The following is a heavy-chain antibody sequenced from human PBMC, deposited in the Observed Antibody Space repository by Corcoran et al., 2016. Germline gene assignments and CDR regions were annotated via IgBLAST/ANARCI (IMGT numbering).Heavy chain of an antibody. CDR2: IIPIFGTA. CDR1: GGTFSSYA. V-gene: IGHV1-69*01. D-gene: IGHD2-2*01. CDR3: AREGRYCSSTSCPDDAFDI. Sequence: QVQLVQSGAEVKKPGSSVKVSCKASGGTFSSYAISWVRQAPGQGLEWMGGIIPIFGTANYAQKFQGRVTITADESTSTAYMELSSLRSGDTAVYYCAREGRYCSSTSCPDDAFDIWGQGTMVTVSS. J-gene: IGHJ3*02.